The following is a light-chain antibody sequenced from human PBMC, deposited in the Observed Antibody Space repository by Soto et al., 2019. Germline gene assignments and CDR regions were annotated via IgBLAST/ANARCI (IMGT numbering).Light chain of an antibody. Sequence: ELVLTRSPGTLSLSTAERATVSCGASQSVSSNLAWYQQKPGQAPRLLIYDISSRATGIPDRFSGSVSGTDFTLTITRLEPEDFAGFYCQQYGSSEIIFGQGTRLEIK. CDR2: DIS. CDR3: QQYGSSEII. V-gene: IGKV3-20*01. J-gene: IGKJ5*01. CDR1: QSVSSN.